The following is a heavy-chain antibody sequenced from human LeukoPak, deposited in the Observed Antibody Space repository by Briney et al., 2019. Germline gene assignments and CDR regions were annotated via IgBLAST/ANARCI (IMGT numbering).Heavy chain of an antibody. Sequence: GGSLRLSCAASGFTFISYDMSSVRQAPGSGVEWVSGITGSGGSTYYADSVKGRFTISRDNSKNTLHLQMNRLRAEDTAVYYCAKGNWGERLDWYFDLWGRGTLVTVSS. J-gene: IGHJ2*01. V-gene: IGHV3-23*01. CDR2: ITGSGGST. CDR1: GFTFISYD. D-gene: IGHD1-26*01. CDR3: AKGNWGERLDWYFDL.